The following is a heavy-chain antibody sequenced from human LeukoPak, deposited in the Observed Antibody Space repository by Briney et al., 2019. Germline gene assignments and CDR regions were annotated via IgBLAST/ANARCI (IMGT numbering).Heavy chain of an antibody. D-gene: IGHD6-19*01. Sequence: GGSLRLSCAASGFTFSSYWMHWVRQAPGKGLVWVSRINSDGSSTSYADSVKGRFTISRDNAKNTLYLQMNSLRAEDTAFYYCARDGRSGWYTDQWGQGTLVTVSS. J-gene: IGHJ4*02. CDR1: GFTFSSYW. CDR3: ARDGRSGWYTDQ. V-gene: IGHV3-74*01. CDR2: INSDGSST.